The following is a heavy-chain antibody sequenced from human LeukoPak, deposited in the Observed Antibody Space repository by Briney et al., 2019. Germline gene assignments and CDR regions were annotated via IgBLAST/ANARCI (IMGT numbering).Heavy chain of an antibody. J-gene: IGHJ4*02. CDR3: VKAYSGKYYDYFDY. D-gene: IGHD1-26*01. V-gene: IGHV3-30*02. CDR1: GFTFSSYG. Sequence: GGSLRLSRAASGFTFSSYGMHWVRQAPGKGLEWVAFIRYDGSNKYYADSVKGRFTISRDNSKNTLYLQMNSLRAGDTALYYCVKAYSGKYYDYFDYWGQGTLVTVSS. CDR2: IRYDGSNK.